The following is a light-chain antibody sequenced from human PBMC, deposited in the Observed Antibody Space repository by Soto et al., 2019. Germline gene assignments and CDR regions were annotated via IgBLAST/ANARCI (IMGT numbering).Light chain of an antibody. Sequence: EIVLTQSPGTLSLSPGERATLSCRASQSVSSDYLAWYQQKPGQTPKVLIYRASSRATGIPDRFSGSGSGTDFTLTISRLEPEDFATYYCQQSYTFPYNFGQGTKLEMK. J-gene: IGKJ2*01. V-gene: IGKV3-20*01. CDR1: QSVSSDY. CDR2: RAS. CDR3: QQSYTFPYN.